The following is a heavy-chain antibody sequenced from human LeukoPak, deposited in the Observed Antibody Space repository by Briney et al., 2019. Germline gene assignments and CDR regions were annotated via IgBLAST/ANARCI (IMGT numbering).Heavy chain of an antibody. CDR3: ARHQWVPAFDI. V-gene: IGHV4-30-2*01. CDR2: IYHSGST. J-gene: IGHJ3*02. Sequence: PSETLSLTCAVPGGSISSGGYSWSWIRQPPGKGLEWIGYIYHSGSTYYNPSLKSRVTISVDTSKNQFSLKLSSVTAADTAVYYCARHQWVPAFDIWGQGTMVTVSS. D-gene: IGHD1-26*01. CDR1: GGSISSGGYS.